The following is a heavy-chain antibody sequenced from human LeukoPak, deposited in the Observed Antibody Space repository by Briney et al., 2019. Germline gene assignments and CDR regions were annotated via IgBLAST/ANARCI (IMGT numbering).Heavy chain of an antibody. Sequence: ASVKVSCKASGYTFTSYDINWVRQATGQGLEWMGWMNPNSGNTGYAQKFQGRVTMTRNTSISTAYMELSSLRSEDTAVYYCARRRYCSSTSCRYCPSPWFDPWGQGTLVTVSS. D-gene: IGHD2-2*01. V-gene: IGHV1-8*01. CDR2: MNPNSGNT. J-gene: IGHJ5*02. CDR3: ARRRYCSSTSCRYCPSPWFDP. CDR1: GYTFTSYD.